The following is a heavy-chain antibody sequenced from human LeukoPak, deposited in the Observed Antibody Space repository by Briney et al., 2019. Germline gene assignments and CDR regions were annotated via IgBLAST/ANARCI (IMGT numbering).Heavy chain of an antibody. J-gene: IGHJ4*02. Sequence: HPGGSLRLSCAAPGFTFTNYGMSWVRQAPGKGLEWVSTITGTGGSTYYADSVKGRFTISTDNSKNTLYLQMNSLRAEDTAVYYCAKDFLDFWSGYPFGYWGQGTLVTVSS. CDR3: AKDFLDFWSGYPFGY. D-gene: IGHD3-3*01. CDR2: ITGTGGST. CDR1: GFTFTNYG. V-gene: IGHV3-23*01.